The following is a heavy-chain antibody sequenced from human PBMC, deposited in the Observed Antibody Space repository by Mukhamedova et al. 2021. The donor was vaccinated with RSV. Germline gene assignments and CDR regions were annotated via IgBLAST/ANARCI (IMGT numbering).Heavy chain of an antibody. CDR3: ARDFPHQTSSDGYDI. V-gene: IGHV3-48*03. D-gene: IGHD2-2*01. Sequence: AEYMGGRFTISRDNAKNSLYLQMNSLRADDTALYFCARDFPHQTSSDGYDIWGRGTRVTVSS. J-gene: IGHJ3*02.